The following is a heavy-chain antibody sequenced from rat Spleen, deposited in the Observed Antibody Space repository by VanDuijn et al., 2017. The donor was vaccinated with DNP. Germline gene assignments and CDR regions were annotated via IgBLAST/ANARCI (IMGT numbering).Heavy chain of an antibody. Sequence: EVQLQESGSGLVKPSQSLSLTCSVTGYSITSNYWGWIRKFPGNKMEYIGHINYSGSTNYNPSLKSRISITRDTSKNLFFLHLNSVTTEDTATYYCARWTRYFDYWGQGVMVTVSS. D-gene: IGHD1-7*01. CDR2: INYSGST. V-gene: IGHV3-1*01. J-gene: IGHJ2*01. CDR3: ARWTRYFDY. CDR1: GYSITSNY.